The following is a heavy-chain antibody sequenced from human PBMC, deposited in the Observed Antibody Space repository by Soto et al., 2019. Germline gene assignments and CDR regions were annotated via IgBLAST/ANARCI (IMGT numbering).Heavy chain of an antibody. CDR2: IYPGDSDT. CDR3: AKALRAYCTNGVCPYGDYGMDV. Sequence: PGESLKISCKGSGYSFTSYWIGWVRQMPGKGLEWMGIIYPGDSDTRYSPSFQGQVTISADKSISTAYLQWSSLKASDTAMYYCAKALRAYCTNGVCPYGDYGMDVWGQGTTVTVSS. CDR1: GYSFTSYW. D-gene: IGHD2-8*01. V-gene: IGHV5-51*01. J-gene: IGHJ6*02.